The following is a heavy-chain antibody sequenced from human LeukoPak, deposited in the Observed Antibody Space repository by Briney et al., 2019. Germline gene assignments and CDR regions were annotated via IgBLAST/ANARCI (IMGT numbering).Heavy chain of an antibody. J-gene: IGHJ5*02. CDR1: GYTFTGYY. Sequence: GASVKVSCKASGYTFTGYYMHWVRQAPGRGLEWMGWINPNSGATKYAQKFQGRVTMTRDTSISTAYMEVSRLRFDDTAVYYCARDRGWYQLLWWFDPWGQGTLVTVSS. CDR3: ARDRGWYQLLWWFDP. V-gene: IGHV1-2*02. D-gene: IGHD2-2*01. CDR2: INPNSGAT.